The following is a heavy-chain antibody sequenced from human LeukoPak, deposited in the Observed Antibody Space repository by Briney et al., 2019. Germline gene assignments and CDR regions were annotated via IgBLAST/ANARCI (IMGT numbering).Heavy chain of an antibody. CDR2: ITTSDGNT. D-gene: IGHD3-22*01. Sequence: GGSLRLSCAASGFTFSSYTMSWVRQAPGKGLEWVSTITTSDGNTYYADSVKRRFTVYRDHSKTTLLLQMTSLRAEDTAVYYCARGTLKSRGSGYFNYYYYYGMDVWGQGTTVTVSS. CDR1: GFTFSSYT. J-gene: IGHJ6*02. CDR3: ARGTLKSRGSGYFNYYYYYGMDV. V-gene: IGHV3-23*01.